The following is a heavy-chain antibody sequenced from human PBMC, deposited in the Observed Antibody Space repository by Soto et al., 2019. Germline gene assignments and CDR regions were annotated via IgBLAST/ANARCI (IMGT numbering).Heavy chain of an antibody. CDR3: ALGGIAAASYYYYGMDV. V-gene: IGHV1-8*01. Sequence: QVQLVQSGAEVQKLGASVKVSCKASGSTFTSYDINWVRQANGQVLEWMGWMNPNSGNTGYAQKLQGRVTMTWNTSISTAYMELSSVRSEDTAVYYCALGGIAAASYYYYGMDVWGQGTTVTVSS. CDR1: GSTFTSYD. D-gene: IGHD6-13*01. J-gene: IGHJ6*02. CDR2: MNPNSGNT.